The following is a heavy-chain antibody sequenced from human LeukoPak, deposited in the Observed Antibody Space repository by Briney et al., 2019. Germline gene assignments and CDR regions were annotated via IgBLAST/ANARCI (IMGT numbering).Heavy chain of an antibody. Sequence: ASVKVSCKASGYTFTSYGISWVRQAPGQGLEWMGWISAYNGNTNYAQKLQGRVTMTTDTSTSTAYMELRSLRSDDTAVYYCARDLLGFKSIAACPDYYYYMDVWGKGTTVTVSS. J-gene: IGHJ6*03. D-gene: IGHD6-6*01. CDR2: ISAYNGNT. V-gene: IGHV1-18*01. CDR3: ARDLLGFKSIAACPDYYYYMDV. CDR1: GYTFTSYG.